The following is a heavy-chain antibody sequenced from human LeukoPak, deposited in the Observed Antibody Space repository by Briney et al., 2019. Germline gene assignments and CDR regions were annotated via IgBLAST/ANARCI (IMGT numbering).Heavy chain of an antibody. V-gene: IGHV3-74*01. Sequence: AGGSLRLSCAASGFTFISYWMHWVRQAPGKGQVWVSRINNDGSSTPYADSVKGRFTISRDNAKNTLYLQMNSLRAEDTAVYYCARSNHGCHDYWGQGTLVTVSS. J-gene: IGHJ4*02. CDR1: GFTFISYW. CDR3: ARSNHGCHDY. D-gene: IGHD4-11*01. CDR2: INNDGSST.